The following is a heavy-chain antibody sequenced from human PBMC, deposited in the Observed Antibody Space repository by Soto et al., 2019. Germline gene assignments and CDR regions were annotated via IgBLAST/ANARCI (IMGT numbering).Heavy chain of an antibody. CDR2: ISGSGGST. V-gene: IGHV3-23*01. Sequence: GGPLRLSCSASGFTYRSYAMSWVRQAPGKGLEWVSAISGSGGSTYYADSVKGRFTISRDNSKNTLYLQMNSLRAEDTAVYYCAKVSYLGSSWYYFDYWGQGTLVTVSS. CDR3: AKVSYLGSSWYYFDY. J-gene: IGHJ4*02. CDR1: GFTYRSYA. D-gene: IGHD6-13*01.